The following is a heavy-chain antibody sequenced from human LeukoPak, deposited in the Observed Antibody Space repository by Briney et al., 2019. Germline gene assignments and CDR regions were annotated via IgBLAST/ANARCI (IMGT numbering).Heavy chain of an antibody. Sequence: SETLSLTCTVSGGSVISGTYYWSWIRQPPGKELEWIGYVSHSANTNYNPSLKSRVTISKDTSKNQFSLKLSSVTAADTAVYYCVREHDWGDFDFWGQGTLVTVSS. CDR1: GGSVISGTYY. V-gene: IGHV4-61*01. J-gene: IGHJ4*02. CDR2: VSHSANT. D-gene: IGHD3-9*01. CDR3: VREHDWGDFDF.